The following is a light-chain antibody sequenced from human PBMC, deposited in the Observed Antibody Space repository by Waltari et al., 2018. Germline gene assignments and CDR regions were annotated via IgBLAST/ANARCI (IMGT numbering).Light chain of an antibody. J-gene: IGLJ3*02. CDR2: DNT. CDR1: SSNIGAGHN. CDR3: QSYDYSLRGWV. V-gene: IGLV1-40*01. Sequence: QSVLTQPPSVSGAPGQRVTISCTGSSSNIGAGHNVHWYQQLPGTAPQLLIFDNTMRPSGVPDRFSGSKSGTSASLAITGLQAEDEADYYCQSYDYSLRGWVFGGGTKLTVL.